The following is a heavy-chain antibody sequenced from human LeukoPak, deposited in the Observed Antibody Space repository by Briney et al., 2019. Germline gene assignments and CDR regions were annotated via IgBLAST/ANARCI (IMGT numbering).Heavy chain of an antibody. J-gene: IGHJ4*02. CDR1: GGSISSGGYY. V-gene: IGHV4-31*03. D-gene: IGHD3-22*01. CDR3: ARHEGASSGTDY. Sequence: SQTLSLTCTVSGGSISSGGYYWSWIRQHPGQGLEWIGSVYYSGSTYYNPSLKGRVTISVDTSKNQLSLNLNSVTAADTAVYYCARHEGASSGTDYWGQGTLVTVSS. CDR2: VYYSGST.